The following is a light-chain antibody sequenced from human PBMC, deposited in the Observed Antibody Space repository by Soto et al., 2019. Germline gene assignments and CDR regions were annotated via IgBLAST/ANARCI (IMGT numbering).Light chain of an antibody. Sequence: DIQMPQSPYTLSASVGDRVTITCRPSQSISSWLAWYQQKPGKAPKLLIYKAYSLESGVPSRFSGGGSVNESTLAISSLRPDDFATYYCQQYNSYPWTFGQVTKVEI. CDR1: QSISSW. V-gene: IGKV1-5*03. CDR3: QQYNSYPWT. J-gene: IGKJ1*01. CDR2: KAY.